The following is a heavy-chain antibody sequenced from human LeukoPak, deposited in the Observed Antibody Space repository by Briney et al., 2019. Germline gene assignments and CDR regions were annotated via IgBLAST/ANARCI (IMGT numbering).Heavy chain of an antibody. CDR3: IAHFPYYYGFDV. CDR2: IKSEGEGATT. D-gene: IGHD3-3*02. J-gene: IGHJ6*04. CDR1: GFTIGTAW. Sequence: GGSLRLSCASSGFTIGTAWMSWVRQAPGKGLECLGHIKSEGEGATTDYAAPAKGRFAISRDDSKNMIYLQMSSLKMDDTAIYYCIAHFPYYYGFDVWGKGTTVTVSS. V-gene: IGHV3-15*01.